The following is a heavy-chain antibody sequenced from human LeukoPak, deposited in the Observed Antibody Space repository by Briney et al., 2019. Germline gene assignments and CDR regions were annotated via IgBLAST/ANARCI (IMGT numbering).Heavy chain of an antibody. J-gene: IGHJ4*02. D-gene: IGHD1-26*01. CDR2: IYSGGST. Sequence: PGGSLRLSCAASGFTVSSNYMSWVRQAPGKGLEWVSVIYSGGSTYYADSVKGRFTISRDNSKSTLYLQMNSLRAEDTAVYYCARDWELGYFDYWGQGTLVTVSS. V-gene: IGHV3-66*01. CDR1: GFTVSSNY. CDR3: ARDWELGYFDY.